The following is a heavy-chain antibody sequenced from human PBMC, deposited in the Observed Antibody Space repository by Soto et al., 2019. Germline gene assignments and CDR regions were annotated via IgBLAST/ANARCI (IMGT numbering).Heavy chain of an antibody. Sequence: GGSLRLSCAVSGLTVSNNYMSWVRQAPGRGPEWLSIIYASGTIYYADSVRGQFSISRDSSKNTLYLQMNSLRAEDTAVYYCARDRPGAHSYGSFDYWGQGTLVTVSS. CDR3: ARDRPGAHSYGSFDY. J-gene: IGHJ4*02. D-gene: IGHD5-18*01. V-gene: IGHV3-53*01. CDR1: GLTVSNNY. CDR2: IYASGTI.